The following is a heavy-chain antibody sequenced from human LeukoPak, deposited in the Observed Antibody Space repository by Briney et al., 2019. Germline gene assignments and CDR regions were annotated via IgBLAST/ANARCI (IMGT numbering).Heavy chain of an antibody. CDR3: ARGPNKSDGGNSGSAWFDP. J-gene: IGHJ5*02. CDR1: GYTFTTYD. CDR2: MNPNSGNT. D-gene: IGHD4-23*01. Sequence: ASVKASCKASGYTFTTYDINWVRQATGQGLEWMGWMNPNSGNTGYAQKFQGRVTMTRNTSISTAYMELRSLRSEDTAVYYCARGPNKSDGGNSGSAWFDPWGQGTLVTVPS. V-gene: IGHV1-8*01.